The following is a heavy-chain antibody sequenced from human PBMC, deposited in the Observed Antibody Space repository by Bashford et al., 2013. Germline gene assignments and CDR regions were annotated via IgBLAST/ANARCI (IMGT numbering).Heavy chain of an antibody. J-gene: IGHJ6*02. V-gene: IGHV3-53*01. CDR3: ARDRGVGRCNYGMDV. CDR2: VYSDGRT. D-gene: IGHD2-15*01. Sequence: VRQAPGKGLEWVSSVYSDGRTFYGDSVKGRFFISSDSSKNTLYLEMNSLRADDTAVYFCARDRGVGRCNYGMDVWGQGTTVTVSS.